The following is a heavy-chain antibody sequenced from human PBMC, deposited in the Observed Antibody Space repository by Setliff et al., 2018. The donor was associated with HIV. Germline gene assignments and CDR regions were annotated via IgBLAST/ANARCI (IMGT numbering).Heavy chain of an antibody. CDR1: GYTFTDYY. CDR3: ARDLIKITPHGDLPF. CDR2: INPKSGVT. J-gene: IGHJ4*02. V-gene: IGHV1-2*06. D-gene: IGHD2-15*01. Sequence: ASVKVSCKASGYTFTDYYIHWVRQAPGHGLEWVGRINPKSGVTSYAQNFRARVTMTRDTSNTTAYMELSTLRSDDTALYYCARDLIKITPHGDLPFWGQGTLFTVSS.